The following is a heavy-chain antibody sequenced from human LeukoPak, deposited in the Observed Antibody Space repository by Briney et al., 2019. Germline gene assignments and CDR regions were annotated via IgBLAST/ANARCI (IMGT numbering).Heavy chain of an antibody. Sequence: PSETLSLTCAVSGYSISSGYYWGWIRQPPGKGLEWIGSIYHSGSTYYNPSLKSRGTISVDTSKNQFSLKLSSVTAADTAVYYCARQPNIVGATSLDYWGQGTLVTVSS. CDR2: IYHSGST. D-gene: IGHD1-26*01. J-gene: IGHJ4*02. CDR3: ARQPNIVGATSLDY. V-gene: IGHV4-38-2*01. CDR1: GYSISSGYY.